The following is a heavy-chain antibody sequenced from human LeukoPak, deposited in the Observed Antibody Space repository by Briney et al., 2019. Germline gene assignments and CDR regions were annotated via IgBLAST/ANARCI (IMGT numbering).Heavy chain of an antibody. V-gene: IGHV4-59*01. D-gene: IGHD5-24*01. CDR1: GGSISSYY. Sequence: PSETQSLTCTVSGGSISSYYWSWVRQPPGEGLEWIGYIHYIGSTNYNPSLKSRVTMSVDTSKNQFSLKLSSVTAADTAVYYCARDREMATKIGSAFDIWGQGTMVTVSS. J-gene: IGHJ3*02. CDR3: ARDREMATKIGSAFDI. CDR2: IHYIGST.